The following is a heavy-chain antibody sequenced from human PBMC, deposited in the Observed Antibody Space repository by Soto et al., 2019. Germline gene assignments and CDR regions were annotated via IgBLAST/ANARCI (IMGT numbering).Heavy chain of an antibody. V-gene: IGHV5-10-1*03. Sequence: EVQLVQSGAEVKKPGESLRISCKGSGYSFTSYWISWVRQMPGKGLEWMGRIDPSDSYTKYSPSFQGHVTISADKSISTAYLQWSGLKASDTAMYYCASNKNWNYYYGMDVWGQGTTVTVSS. CDR3: ASNKNWNYYYGMDV. D-gene: IGHD1-1*01. J-gene: IGHJ6*02. CDR2: IDPSDSYT. CDR1: GYSFTSYW.